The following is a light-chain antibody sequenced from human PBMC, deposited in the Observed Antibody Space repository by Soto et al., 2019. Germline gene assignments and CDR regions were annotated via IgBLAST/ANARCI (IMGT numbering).Light chain of an antibody. CDR1: SSDVGRYNF. V-gene: IGLV2-23*02. Sequence: QSVLTQPASVSGSPGQSITISCSGTSSDVGRYNFVSWYQQHPGKSPKLMIYGVSKRAAGISNRFSGSKSGNTASLTISGLQAEDEADYYCCSYAGSSNWVFGGGTKLTVL. J-gene: IGLJ3*02. CDR3: CSYAGSSNWV. CDR2: GVS.